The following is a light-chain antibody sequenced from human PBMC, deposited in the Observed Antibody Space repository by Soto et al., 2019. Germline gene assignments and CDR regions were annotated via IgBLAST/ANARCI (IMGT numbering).Light chain of an antibody. CDR1: RSVSSSN. CDR2: GAS. CDR3: QQYGSSPWT. Sequence: EIVLTQSPGTLSLSPGERATLSCRASRSVSSSNLAWYQQKPGRAPRLLIYGASSRATGIPDRFSGSGSGTDFTLTISRLEPEDFAVYYCQQYGSSPWTFGQGTKVEIK. J-gene: IGKJ1*01. V-gene: IGKV3-20*01.